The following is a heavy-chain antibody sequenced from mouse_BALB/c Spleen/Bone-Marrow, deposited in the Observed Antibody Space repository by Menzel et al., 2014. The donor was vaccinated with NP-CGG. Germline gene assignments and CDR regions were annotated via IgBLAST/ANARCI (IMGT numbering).Heavy chain of an antibody. CDR1: GFNSKDTY. V-gene: IGHV14-3*02. J-gene: IGHJ3*01. CDR2: IDPANGST. CDR3: ARSCRYTWFDS. D-gene: IGHD2-14*01. Sequence: VQLQQSGAELVKPGASVKLSCTGSGFNSKDTYMHWVKQRPEQGLEWIGRIDPANGSTRYDPQFQGKASITADTSSNTAYLQLSSLTSEDTAVYYCARSCRYTWFDSWGQGTMVTVSA.